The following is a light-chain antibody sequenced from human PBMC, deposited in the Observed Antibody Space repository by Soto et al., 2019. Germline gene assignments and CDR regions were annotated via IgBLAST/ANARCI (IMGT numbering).Light chain of an antibody. V-gene: IGKV4-1*01. CDR2: WAS. CDR1: QSVLFSSNNLNY. Sequence: DIVLTQSPDSLAVSLGARATINCESSQSVLFSSNNLNYLAWYQQKPGQPPKLLIYWASTRDSGVPDRFSGSGSGTNFTLIINSLQAEDVAVYYCQQHYSTPLTFGGGTNVEIK. J-gene: IGKJ4*01. CDR3: QQHYSTPLT.